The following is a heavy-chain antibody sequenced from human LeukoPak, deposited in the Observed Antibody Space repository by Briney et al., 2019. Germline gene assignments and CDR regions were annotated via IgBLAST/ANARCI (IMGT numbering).Heavy chain of an antibody. V-gene: IGHV4-59*08. CDR2: IYYSGST. CDR1: GGSISSYY. D-gene: IGHD5-12*01. CDR3: ARPRGYSGYDSHYYYYYGMVV. J-gene: IGHJ6*02. Sequence: SETLSLTCTVSGGSISSYYWSWIRQPPGKGLEWIGYIYYSGSTNYNPSLKSRVTISVDTSKNQFSLKLSSVTAADTAVYYCARPRGYSGYDSHYYYYYGMVVWGPGTTVTVSS.